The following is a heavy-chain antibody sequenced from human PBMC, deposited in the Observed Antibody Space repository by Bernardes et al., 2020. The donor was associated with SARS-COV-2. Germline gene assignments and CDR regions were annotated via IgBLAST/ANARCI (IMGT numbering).Heavy chain of an antibody. D-gene: IGHD6-19*01. J-gene: IGHJ4*02. CDR2: IKQDGSEK. CDR3: ARAGIIPRIGSGWNFDY. V-gene: IGHV3-7*03. CDR1: GFTFSSYW. Sequence: GGSLRLSRAASGFTFSSYWMSWVRQAPGKGLEWVANIKQDGSEKYYVDSVKGRFTISRDNAKNSLYLQMNSLRAEDTAVYYCARAGIIPRIGSGWNFDYWGQGTLVTVSS.